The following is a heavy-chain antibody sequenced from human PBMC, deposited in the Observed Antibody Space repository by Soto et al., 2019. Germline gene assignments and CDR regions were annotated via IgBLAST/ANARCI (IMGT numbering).Heavy chain of an antibody. CDR1: GGFINNSRSF. D-gene: IGHD2-15*01. J-gene: IGHJ5*02. Sequence: SETLSLTCSVHGGFINNSRSFWGWIRQPPGKGLEFIGSIFSTGGAYFNPSLKSRATISLDKSRNQFSLTLTSVTVSDTAVYHCGKVVEAATRHTDSDPWGQGTLVTVSS. V-gene: IGHV4-39*01. CDR2: IFSTGGA. CDR3: GKVVEAATRHTDSDP.